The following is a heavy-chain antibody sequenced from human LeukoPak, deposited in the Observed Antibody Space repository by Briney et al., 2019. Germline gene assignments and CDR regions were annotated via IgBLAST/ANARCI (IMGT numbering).Heavy chain of an antibody. CDR2: ISGSGGST. Sequence: PGGSLRLSCAASGFTFSSYGMSWVRQAPGKGLEWVSAISGSGGSTYYADSVKGRFTISRDNSKNTLYLQMNSLRAEDTAVYYCAKGYSSSYSYYFDYWGQGTLVTVSS. CDR3: AKGYSSSYSYYFDY. V-gene: IGHV3-23*01. CDR1: GFTFSSYG. D-gene: IGHD6-13*01. J-gene: IGHJ4*02.